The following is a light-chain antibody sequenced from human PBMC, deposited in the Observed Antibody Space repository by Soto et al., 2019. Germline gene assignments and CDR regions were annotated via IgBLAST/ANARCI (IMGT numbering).Light chain of an antibody. CDR2: AAY. V-gene: IGKV3-20*01. Sequence: EVVLTQSPATLSLSPGERKTLSCRASQSISTNYLAWYQQKPGQTPKLLIYAAYRRLTGIPDRFSCSGSGIFFIFTISRLEPEEIALYYCQQYGRTFGQGTRLEIK. CDR1: QSISTNY. J-gene: IGKJ5*01. CDR3: QQYGRT.